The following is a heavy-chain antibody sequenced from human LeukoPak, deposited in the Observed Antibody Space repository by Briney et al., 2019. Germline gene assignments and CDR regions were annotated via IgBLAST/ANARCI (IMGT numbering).Heavy chain of an antibody. CDR3: AKSFMVRGVVGIDY. Sequence: PGGSLRLSCAASGFTVSSNYMSWVRQAPRKGLEWVSVLYSGGSTYYADSVKGRFTISRDNSKNTLYLQMNSLRAEDTAVYYCAKSFMVRGVVGIDYWGQGTLVTVSS. CDR2: LYSGGST. CDR1: GFTVSSNY. V-gene: IGHV3-53*01. D-gene: IGHD3-10*01. J-gene: IGHJ4*02.